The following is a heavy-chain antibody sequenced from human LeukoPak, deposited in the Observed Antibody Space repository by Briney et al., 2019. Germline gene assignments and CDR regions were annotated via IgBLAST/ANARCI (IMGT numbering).Heavy chain of an antibody. J-gene: IGHJ4*02. V-gene: IGHV3-23*01. CDR3: AKDGGLWVSAHWGDS. Sequence: GGSLRLSCAASGFTFSSYTMSWVRQASGKGLEWVSTITTSDGNTYYADSVKGRFTVSRDNSKNTLFLQMNSLGAEDTAVYYCAKDGGLWVSAHWGDSWGRGTLVTVSS. CDR2: ITTSDGNT. D-gene: IGHD7-27*01. CDR1: GFTFSSYT.